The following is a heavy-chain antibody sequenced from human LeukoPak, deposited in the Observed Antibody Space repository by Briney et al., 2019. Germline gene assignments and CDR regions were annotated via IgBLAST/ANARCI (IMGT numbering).Heavy chain of an antibody. CDR2: INAYNGNT. CDR3: ARDRLGFGELLYNWFDP. V-gene: IGHV1-18*01. CDR1: GYTFTSYG. D-gene: IGHD3-10*01. Sequence: ASVKVSCKASGYTFTSYGISWVRQAPGQGLEWMGWINAYNGNTNHAQKLQGRVTMTTDTSTSTAYMELRSLGSDDTAVYYCARDRLGFGELLYNWFDPWGQGSLVTVSS. J-gene: IGHJ5*02.